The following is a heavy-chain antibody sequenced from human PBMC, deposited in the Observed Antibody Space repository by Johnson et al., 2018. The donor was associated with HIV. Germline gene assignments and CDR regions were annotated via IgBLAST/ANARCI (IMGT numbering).Heavy chain of an antibody. CDR2: IYSGGST. CDR1: GFTVSSNY. V-gene: IGHV3-66*01. CDR3: LSQWLVRNAFDI. Sequence: VQLVESGGGLVQPGGSLRLSCAASGFTVSSNYMSWVRQAPGKGLEWVSVIYSGGSTYYADSVKGRFTISRDNSKNTLYLQMNSLRAEDTAVYYCLSQWLVRNAFDIWGQGTMVTVSS. D-gene: IGHD6-19*01. J-gene: IGHJ3*02.